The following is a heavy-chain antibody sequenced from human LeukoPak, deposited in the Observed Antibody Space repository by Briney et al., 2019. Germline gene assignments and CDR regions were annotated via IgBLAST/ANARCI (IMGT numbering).Heavy chain of an antibody. D-gene: IGHD1-14*01. CDR2: ISGTTSGT. CDR3: AKVRTYFYHGLDV. J-gene: IGHJ6*02. CDR1: GFTISTFA. Sequence: GGSLRLSCAASGFTISTFAMCWVRQAPGKGLEWVSGISGTTSGTYYADSVKGRFTISRDNSKNTLFLQVNSLRAEDTAVYYCAKVRTYFYHGLDVWGQGTTVTVSS. V-gene: IGHV3-23*01.